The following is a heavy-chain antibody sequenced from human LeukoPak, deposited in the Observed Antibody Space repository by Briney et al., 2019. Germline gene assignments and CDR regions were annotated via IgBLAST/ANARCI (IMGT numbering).Heavy chain of an antibody. CDR3: ARDLFRWLPDY. J-gene: IGHJ4*02. D-gene: IGHD5-24*01. CDR1: GGTFSSYA. Sequence: ASVKVSCKASGGTFSSYAISWVRQAPGQGLEWMGWISAYNGNTNYAQKLQGRVTMTTDTSTSTAYMELRSLRSDDTAVYYCARDLFRWLPDYWGQGTLVTVSS. V-gene: IGHV1-18*01. CDR2: ISAYNGNT.